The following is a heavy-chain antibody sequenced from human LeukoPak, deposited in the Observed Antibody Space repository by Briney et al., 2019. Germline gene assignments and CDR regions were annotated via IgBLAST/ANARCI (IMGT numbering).Heavy chain of an antibody. Sequence: GGSLRLSCAASGFTFSSYTMKWVRQAPGKGLEWVSSISSSSSYIYYADSVKGRFTISRDNAKNSLYLQMNSLRAEDTAVYYCARGGFGAYYYYMDVWGKGTTVTISS. D-gene: IGHD3-10*01. J-gene: IGHJ6*03. V-gene: IGHV3-21*01. CDR3: ARGGFGAYYYYMDV. CDR2: ISSSSSYI. CDR1: GFTFSSYT.